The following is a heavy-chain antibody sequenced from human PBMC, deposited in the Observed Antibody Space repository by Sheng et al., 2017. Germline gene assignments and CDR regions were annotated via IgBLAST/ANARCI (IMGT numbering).Heavy chain of an antibody. CDR1: GFTVSSNY. D-gene: IGHD3-3*01. Sequence: EVQLVESGGGLIQPGGSLRLSCAASGFTVSSNYMSWVRQAPGKGLEWVSVIYSGGSTYYADSVKGRFTISRDNSKNTLYLQMNSLRAEDTAVYYCARDHRGITITGGYYYYMDVWGQGTTVTVSS. J-gene: IGHJ6*03. V-gene: IGHV3-53*01. CDR2: IYSGGST. CDR3: ARDHRGITITGGYYYYMDV.